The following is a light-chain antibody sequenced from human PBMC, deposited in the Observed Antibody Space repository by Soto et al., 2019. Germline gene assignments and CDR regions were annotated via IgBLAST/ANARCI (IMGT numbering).Light chain of an antibody. CDR3: SSYTSSSTPYV. CDR2: DVS. V-gene: IGLV2-14*01. CDR1: SSDVGGYNY. Sequence: QSVLTQPASVSGSPGQSITISCTGTSSDVGGYNYVSWYQQHPGIAPKLMIYDVSNRPSGVSNRFSGSKSGNTASLTISGLRAEDEADYYCSSYTSSSTPYVFGTGTKVTVL. J-gene: IGLJ1*01.